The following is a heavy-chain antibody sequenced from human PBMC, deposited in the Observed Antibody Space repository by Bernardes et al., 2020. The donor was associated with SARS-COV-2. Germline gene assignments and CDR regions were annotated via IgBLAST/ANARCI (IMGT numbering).Heavy chain of an antibody. J-gene: IGHJ4*02. CDR3: ATSPRVTARVGY. D-gene: IGHD2-21*02. Sequence: GGSLRLSCAASGFTVSNNYMNWVRQAPGKGLEWVSFISSGGSTFYADSVMGRFTTSRDYSKNTLYLQLTSLRAEDTAMYYCATSPRVTARVGYWGQRTLVTVSS. CDR1: GFTVSNNY. CDR2: ISSGGST. V-gene: IGHV3-66*01.